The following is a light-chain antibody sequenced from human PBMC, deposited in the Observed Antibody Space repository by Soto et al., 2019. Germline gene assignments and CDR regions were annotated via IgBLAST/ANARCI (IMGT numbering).Light chain of an antibody. Sequence: DIVMTQTPLSSPVTLGQPASISCRSSQSLVHSDVNTYLSWLQQRPGQPPRLLIDKISNRFSGVPDRFSGSGAGTDFTLKISRVDAEDDGVDYCMQATQSPSTFGQGTKLEIK. CDR1: QSLVHSDVNTY. J-gene: IGKJ2*01. CDR2: KIS. V-gene: IGKV2-24*01. CDR3: MQATQSPST.